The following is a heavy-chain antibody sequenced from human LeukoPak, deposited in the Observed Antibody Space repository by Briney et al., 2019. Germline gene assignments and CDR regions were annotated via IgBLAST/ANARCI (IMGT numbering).Heavy chain of an antibody. V-gene: IGHV3-64D*06. CDR3: VKYSNSCYDP. CDR1: GFTFSSYA. Sequence: GGSLRLSCSASGFTFSSYAMHWVRQAPGKGLEYVSAISSSGGGTYYADSVKGRFTISRDNSKNTLYLQMSSLRAEDTAVYYCVKYSNSCYDPWGQGTLVTVSS. CDR2: ISSSGGGT. J-gene: IGHJ5*02. D-gene: IGHD6-13*01.